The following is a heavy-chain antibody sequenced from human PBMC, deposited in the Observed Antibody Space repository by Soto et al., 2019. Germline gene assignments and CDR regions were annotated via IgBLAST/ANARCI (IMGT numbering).Heavy chain of an antibody. Sequence: EVQLLESGGGLVQPGGSLRLSCAASGFTFSTYAMSWVRQAPGKGLEWVSVISDSGDGTYYADSVKGRFTISRDSSKRTLYLQMNSLRAEDTAVYFCAKAGRSSCYAAIDYWGQGTLVTVSS. J-gene: IGHJ4*02. V-gene: IGHV3-23*01. CDR1: GFTFSTYA. CDR3: AKAGRSSCYAAIDY. CDR2: ISDSGDGT. D-gene: IGHD2-15*01.